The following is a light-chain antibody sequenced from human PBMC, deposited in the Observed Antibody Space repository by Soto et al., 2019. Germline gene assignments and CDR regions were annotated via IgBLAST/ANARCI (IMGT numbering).Light chain of an antibody. CDR2: GAS. CDR1: QTINFY. J-gene: IGKJ4*01. V-gene: IGKV1-39*01. Sequence: DIQMTQSPSSLSASVGDRVTITCRASQTINFYLNWYHQRPGNAPKLLVYGASRLQSGVPSRFSGRGSGTDFTLTISSLQPEDVATYYCQQSYTATVTFGGGTKVDI. CDR3: QQSYTATVT.